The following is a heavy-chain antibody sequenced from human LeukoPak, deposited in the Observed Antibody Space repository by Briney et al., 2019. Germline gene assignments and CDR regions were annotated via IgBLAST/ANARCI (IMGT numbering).Heavy chain of an antibody. Sequence: GWSLTLFYAASGLTFIGYARSWVRQAPGKGLEWVSAISGSGGSTYYADSVKGRFTISRDNSKNTLYLQMNSLRAEDTAVYYCAKRYDSSGYSFDYWGQGTLVTVSS. CDR2: ISGSGGST. CDR3: AKRYDSSGYSFDY. J-gene: IGHJ4*02. D-gene: IGHD3-22*01. V-gene: IGHV3-23*01. CDR1: GLTFIGYA.